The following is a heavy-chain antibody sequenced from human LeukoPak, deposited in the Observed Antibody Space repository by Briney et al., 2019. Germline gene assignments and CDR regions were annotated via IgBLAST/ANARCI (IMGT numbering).Heavy chain of an antibody. CDR1: GDTFTSSA. CDR3: ARAPRSWGFDY. CDR2: IDADSRIT. V-gene: IGHV1-3*01. J-gene: IGHJ4*02. Sequence: ASVKVSCKASGDTFTSSALHWVRQAPGQRPEWMGWIDADSRITKYSQKFQGRVTMTRSTSINTAYMELSSLRSEDTAVYYCARAPRSWGFDYWGRGTLVTVSS. D-gene: IGHD7-27*01.